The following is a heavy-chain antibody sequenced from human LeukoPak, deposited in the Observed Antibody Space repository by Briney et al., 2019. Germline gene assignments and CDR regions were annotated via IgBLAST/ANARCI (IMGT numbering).Heavy chain of an antibody. CDR3: ASAEPYYYDSSGYMQSRDPTQNWFDP. CDR2: INPSGGST. CDR1: GYTFTSYY. J-gene: IGHJ5*02. D-gene: IGHD3-22*01. Sequence: ASVKVSCKASGYTFTSYYMHWVRQAPGQGLEWMGIINPSGGSTSYAQKFQGRVTMTRDMSTSTVYMELSSLRSEDTAVYYCASAEPYYYDSSGYMQSRDPTQNWFDPWGQGTLVTVSS. V-gene: IGHV1-46*01.